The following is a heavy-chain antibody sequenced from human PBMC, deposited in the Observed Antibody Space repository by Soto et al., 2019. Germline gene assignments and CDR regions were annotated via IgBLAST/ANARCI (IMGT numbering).Heavy chain of an antibody. Sequence: GESLKISCKGSGYSFTSYWIGWVRQMPGKGLEWMGIIYPGDSDTRYSPSFQGQVTISADKSISTAYLQWSSLKASDTAMYYCAKLKGSYYYGSGSYRYFDYWGQGTLVTVSS. CDR3: AKLKGSYYYGSGSYRYFDY. CDR1: GYSFTSYW. V-gene: IGHV5-51*01. CDR2: IYPGDSDT. J-gene: IGHJ4*02. D-gene: IGHD3-10*01.